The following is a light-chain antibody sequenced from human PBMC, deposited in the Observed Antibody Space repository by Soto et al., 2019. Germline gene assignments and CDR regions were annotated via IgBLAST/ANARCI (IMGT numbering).Light chain of an antibody. CDR1: SSDVGGYNF. Sequence: QSVLTQPASVSGSPGQSITISCTGTSSDVGGYNFVSWYQQHPGKAPKLMIHDVSNRPSGVSNRFSGSKSGNTASLTISGLQAEDEADYYCSSYTSSRTNVFGTRTKVTVL. J-gene: IGLJ1*01. CDR2: DVS. CDR3: SSYTSSRTNV. V-gene: IGLV2-14*01.